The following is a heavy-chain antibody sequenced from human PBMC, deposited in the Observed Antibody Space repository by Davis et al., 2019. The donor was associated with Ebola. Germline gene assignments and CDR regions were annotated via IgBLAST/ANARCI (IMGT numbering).Heavy chain of an antibody. D-gene: IGHD4-17*01. CDR1: GGTFSSYA. CDR2: IIPILGTA. J-gene: IGHJ4*02. V-gene: IGHV1-69*11. Sequence: SVKVSCKASGGTFSSYAISWVRQAPGQGLEWMGRIIPILGTANYAQKFQGRVTITADESTSTAYMELSSLRSEDTAVYYCARDYGDYGFDYWGQGTLVTVSS. CDR3: ARDYGDYGFDY.